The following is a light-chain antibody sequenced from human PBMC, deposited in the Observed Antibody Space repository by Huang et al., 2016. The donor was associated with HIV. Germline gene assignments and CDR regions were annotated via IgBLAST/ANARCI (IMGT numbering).Light chain of an antibody. V-gene: IGKV3-20*01. J-gene: IGKJ1*01. Sequence: EIVLTQSPGTLSLSPGERATLSCRASQSVSSTYLAWYQQKPGQAARLLFYGASSRATGIPDRFSGSGSGTDFTLTISRLEPEDLAVYYCQQYDSSPWTFGQGTKVEIK. CDR2: GAS. CDR3: QQYDSSPWT. CDR1: QSVSSTY.